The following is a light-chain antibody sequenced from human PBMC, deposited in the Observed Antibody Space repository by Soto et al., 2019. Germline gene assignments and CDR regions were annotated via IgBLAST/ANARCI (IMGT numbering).Light chain of an antibody. CDR3: QQYNNWPYT. Sequence: EILMTQSPATLAVSPGERVALPCRASQSVSRNLAWYQQKSGQAPRLLIYGVSSRATDTPARFSGSGSGTEFTLTISSLQSEALAVYYCQQYNNWPYTFGLGTKLEMK. V-gene: IGKV3-15*01. J-gene: IGKJ2*01. CDR2: GVS. CDR1: QSVSRN.